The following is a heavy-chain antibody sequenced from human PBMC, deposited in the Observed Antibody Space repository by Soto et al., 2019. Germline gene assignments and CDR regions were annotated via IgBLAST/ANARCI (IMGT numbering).Heavy chain of an antibody. CDR2: ISSADST. V-gene: IGHV3-23*01. CDR3: AKGEAVAGTEFDY. D-gene: IGHD6-13*01. J-gene: IGHJ4*02. CDR1: GFTFSSYA. Sequence: EVKLLESGGGLVQPGGSLRLACAASGFTFSSYAMSWVRQAPGKGLEWVLTISSADSTYYADSVKGRFTISRDNSKNTLYLQMNSLRGEDTAVYYCAKGEAVAGTEFDYWGQGTLVTVSS.